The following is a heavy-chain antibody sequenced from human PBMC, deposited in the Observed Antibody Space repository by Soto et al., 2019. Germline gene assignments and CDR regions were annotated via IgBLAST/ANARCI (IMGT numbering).Heavy chain of an antibody. Sequence: PSETLSLTCTVSGGSIRSYYWSWIRQPPGKGLEWIGNIYHSGSTTYNPSLKSRVIIFMETSKNQFSLRLSSVSAADTAVYYCAKDTSYQLLLDYFDYWGQGTLVTVSS. J-gene: IGHJ4*02. D-gene: IGHD2-2*01. CDR2: IYHSGST. CDR3: AKDTSYQLLLDYFDY. CDR1: GGSIRSYY. V-gene: IGHV4-59*01.